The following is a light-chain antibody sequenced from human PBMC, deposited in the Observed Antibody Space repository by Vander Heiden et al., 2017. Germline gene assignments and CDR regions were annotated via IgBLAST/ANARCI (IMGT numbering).Light chain of an antibody. CDR3: SADAGSNKGV. V-gene: IGLV2-8*01. CDR2: QGS. Sequence: QSALTQPPSASGSPGQSVTISCTGTSSDVCGYTSVSWSQPHPGKAPKLIIYQGSKRTAGVPDRFAGSKSGTTAATTVSGRKVEDEAEYYCSADAGSNKGVFGGGTKLTVL. CDR1: SSDVCGYTS. J-gene: IGLJ3*02.